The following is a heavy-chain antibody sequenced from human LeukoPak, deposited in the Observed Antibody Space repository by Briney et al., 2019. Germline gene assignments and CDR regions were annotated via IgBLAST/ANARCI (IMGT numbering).Heavy chain of an antibody. J-gene: IGHJ4*02. Sequence: SETLSLTCSVSGVSISSSSYYWGWIRQPPGKGLEWIGSIYYSGSTYYNPSLKSRVTISVDTSKNQFSLKLSSVTAADTAVYYCARRDLSEFDYWGQGTLVTVSS. CDR3: ARRDLSEFDY. CDR1: GVSISSSSYY. V-gene: IGHV4-39*01. D-gene: IGHD2-21*01. CDR2: IYYSGST.